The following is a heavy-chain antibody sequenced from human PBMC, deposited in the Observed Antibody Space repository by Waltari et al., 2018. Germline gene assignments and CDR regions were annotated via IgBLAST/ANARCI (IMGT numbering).Heavy chain of an antibody. D-gene: IGHD5-12*01. Sequence: QVQLQESGPGLVKPSETLSLTCAVSGYSISSGYYWGWIRQPPGKGLEWIGSIYHRGSTYYNPSLKSRVTISVDTSKNQFSLKLSSVTAADTAVYYCARKMATITFLLDYWGQGTLVTVSS. CDR1: GYSISSGYY. V-gene: IGHV4-38-2*01. CDR3: ARKMATITFLLDY. CDR2: IYHRGST. J-gene: IGHJ4*02.